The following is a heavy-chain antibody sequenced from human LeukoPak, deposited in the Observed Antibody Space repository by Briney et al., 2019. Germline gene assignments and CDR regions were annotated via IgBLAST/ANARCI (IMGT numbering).Heavy chain of an antibody. CDR2: ISSFGSTI. CDR3: AGSAYYRDFDY. Sequence: GGSLRLSCAASGFTFSSYEMNWVRQAPGKGLEWVSYISSFGSTIYYADSVKGRFTISRDNAMNSLYLQMNSLRAEDTAVYYCAGSAYYRDFDYWGQGTLVTVSS. V-gene: IGHV3-48*03. J-gene: IGHJ4*02. D-gene: IGHD3-22*01. CDR1: GFTFSSYE.